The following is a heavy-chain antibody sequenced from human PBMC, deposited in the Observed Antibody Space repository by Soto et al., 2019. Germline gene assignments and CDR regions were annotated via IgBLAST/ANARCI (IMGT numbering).Heavy chain of an antibody. CDR3: ARDLTKGIQTFDP. CDR1: GCTFSSYS. Sequence: SVKVSCKASGCTFSSYSIRWVRPTPGQGLEWMGGSIPIFGTANYAQKFQGRVTITADESTSTAYMELSSLRSEDTAVYYCARDLTKGIQTFDPWGQGTLVTVYS. V-gene: IGHV1-69*13. J-gene: IGHJ5*02. D-gene: IGHD5-18*01. CDR2: SIPIFGTA.